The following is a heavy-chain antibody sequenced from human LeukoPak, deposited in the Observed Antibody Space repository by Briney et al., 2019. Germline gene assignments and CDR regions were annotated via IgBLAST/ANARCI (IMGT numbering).Heavy chain of an antibody. J-gene: IGHJ4*02. V-gene: IGHV4-31*03. Sequence: SETLSLTCTVSGGSISSGGYYWSWIRQHPGKGLEWIGYIYYSGSTYYNPSLKSRVTISVDTSKNQFSLKLSSVTAADTAVFYCARGGYDYSNYFDYWGQGTLVTVSS. CDR3: ARGGYDYSNYFDY. D-gene: IGHD4-4*01. CDR2: IYYSGST. CDR1: GGSISSGGYY.